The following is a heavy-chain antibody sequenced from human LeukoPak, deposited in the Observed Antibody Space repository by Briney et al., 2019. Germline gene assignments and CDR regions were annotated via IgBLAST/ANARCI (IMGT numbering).Heavy chain of an antibody. J-gene: IGHJ4*02. CDR1: GFTFSSYA. D-gene: IGHD3-10*01. CDR3: AKGAMIRGVTLYDD. V-gene: IGHV3-23*01. CDR2: ISGSGGST. Sequence: GGSLRLSCAASGFTFSSYAMSWVRQAAGEGLEWVSGISGSGGSTYYGVSVKGRLTISRDNSKNTLYLQMNSLRAEDTAVYYCAKGAMIRGVTLYDDWGQGTLVTVSS.